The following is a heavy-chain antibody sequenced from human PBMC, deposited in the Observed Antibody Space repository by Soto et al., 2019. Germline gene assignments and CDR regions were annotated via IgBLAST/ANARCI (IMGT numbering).Heavy chain of an antibody. CDR1: GGTFSSYT. V-gene: IGHV1-69*02. J-gene: IGHJ4*02. CDR3: ESGSYHTSTPSGIDY. D-gene: IGHD1-26*01. CDR2: IIPILGIA. Sequence: QVQLVQSGAEVKKPGSSVKVSCKASGGTFSSYTISWVRQAPGQGLEWMGRIIPILGIANYAQKFQGRVTITADKSTSTAYMELSSLRSEDTAVYYCESGSYHTSTPSGIDYWGQGTLVTVSS.